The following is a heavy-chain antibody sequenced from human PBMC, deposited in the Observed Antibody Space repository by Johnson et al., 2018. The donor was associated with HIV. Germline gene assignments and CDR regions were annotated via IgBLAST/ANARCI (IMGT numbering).Heavy chain of an antibody. Sequence: QVQLVESGGGVVQPGRSLRLSCAASGFTFSSYAMHWVRQAPGKGLEWVAVISYDGSNKYYADSVKGRFTISRDNSKNTLYLQMNSLRAEDTAVYYCVRDGNYYDRSGYRVDAFDVWGQGTMVTV. J-gene: IGHJ3*01. CDR2: ISYDGSNK. CDR3: VRDGNYYDRSGYRVDAFDV. D-gene: IGHD3-22*01. CDR1: GFTFSSYA. V-gene: IGHV3-30-3*01.